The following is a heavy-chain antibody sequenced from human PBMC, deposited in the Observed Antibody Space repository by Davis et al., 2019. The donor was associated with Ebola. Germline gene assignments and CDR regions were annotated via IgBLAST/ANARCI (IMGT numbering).Heavy chain of an antibody. Sequence: ASVKVSCKASGYTFTSYAMNWVRQAPGQGLEWMGWINTNTGNPTYAQGFTGRFVFSLDTSVSTAYLQISSLKAEDTAVYYCARDLVGSSWPDMPFDYWGQGTLVTVSS. CDR2: INTNTGNP. D-gene: IGHD6-13*01. CDR3: ARDLVGSSWPDMPFDY. J-gene: IGHJ4*02. CDR1: GYTFTSYA. V-gene: IGHV7-4-1*02.